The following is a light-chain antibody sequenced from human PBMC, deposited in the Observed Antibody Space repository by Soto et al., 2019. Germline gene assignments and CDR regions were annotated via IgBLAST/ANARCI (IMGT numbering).Light chain of an antibody. CDR2: AAS. CDR3: QQYYSYPLT. CDR1: QGISSY. V-gene: IGKV1-8*01. Sequence: AIRMIQAPSSFSASTGDRVTITCRASQGISSYLAWYQQKPGKAPKLLIYAASTLQSGVPSRFSGSGSGTDFTLTISCLQSEDFATYYCQQYYSYPLTFGQGTKVDIK. J-gene: IGKJ1*01.